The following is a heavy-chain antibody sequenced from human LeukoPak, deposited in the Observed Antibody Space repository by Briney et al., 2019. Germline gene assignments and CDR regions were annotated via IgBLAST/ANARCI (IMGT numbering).Heavy chain of an antibody. D-gene: IGHD2-2*02. CDR2: ISSSSSYI. Sequence: GGSLRLFCAASGFTFSSYSMNWVRQAPGKGLEWVSSISSSSSYIYYADSVKGRFTISRDNAKNSLYLQMNSLRAEDTAVYYCARDPGLYAFDIWGQGTMVTVSS. CDR3: ARDPGLYAFDI. CDR1: GFTFSSYS. V-gene: IGHV3-21*01. J-gene: IGHJ3*02.